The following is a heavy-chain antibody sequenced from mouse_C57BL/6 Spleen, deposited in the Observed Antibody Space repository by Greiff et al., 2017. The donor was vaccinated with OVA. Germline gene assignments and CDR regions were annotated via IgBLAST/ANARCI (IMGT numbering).Heavy chain of an antibody. J-gene: IGHJ3*01. CDR1: GFNIKNTY. V-gene: IGHV14-3*01. CDR2: IDPANGNT. Sequence: VQLKESVAELVRPGASVKLSCTASGFNIKNTYMHWVKQRPEQGLEWIGRIDPANGNTKYAPKFQGKATITADTSSNTAYLQLSSLTSEDTAIYYCASPFYYGSSIAWFAYWGQGTLVTVSA. D-gene: IGHD1-1*01. CDR3: ASPFYYGSSIAWFAY.